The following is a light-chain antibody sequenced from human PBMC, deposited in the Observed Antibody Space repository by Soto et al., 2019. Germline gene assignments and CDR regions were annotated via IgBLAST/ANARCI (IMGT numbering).Light chain of an antibody. CDR3: QQDGSSPNT. V-gene: IGKV3-20*01. CDR2: GAS. Sequence: EIVLTQSPGTLSLSPGERATLSCRASQSVSSSYLAWYQQKPGQAPRLLIYGASSRATSITDRFSGSGSGTDFTLTISRLEPEDFAVFYWQQDGSSPNTFGQGTKLEIK. CDR1: QSVSSSY. J-gene: IGKJ2*01.